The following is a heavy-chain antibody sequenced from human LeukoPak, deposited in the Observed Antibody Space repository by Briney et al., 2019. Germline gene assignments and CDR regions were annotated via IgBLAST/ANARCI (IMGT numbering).Heavy chain of an antibody. CDR2: ISWNSGSI. V-gene: IGHV3-9*01. CDR1: GFTFSSYA. D-gene: IGHD5-18*01. J-gene: IGHJ4*02. Sequence: GGSLRLSCAASGFTFSSYAMHWVRQAPGKGLEWVSGISWNSGSIGYADSVKGRFTISRDNAKNSLCLQMNSLRAEDTALYYCAKDVSYGYRYFDYWGQGTLVTVSS. CDR3: AKDVSYGYRYFDY.